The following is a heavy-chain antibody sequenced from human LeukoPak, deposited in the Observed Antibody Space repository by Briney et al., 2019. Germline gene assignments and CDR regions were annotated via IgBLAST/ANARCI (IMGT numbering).Heavy chain of an antibody. J-gene: IGHJ4*02. Sequence: SVKVSCKASGDTFSSYAISWVRQAPGQGLEWMGGIIPIFGTANYAQKFQGRVTITTDESTSTAYMELSSLRSEDTAVYYCARGPSRVGWFIDYWGQGTLVTVSS. V-gene: IGHV1-69*05. D-gene: IGHD3-3*01. CDR2: IIPIFGTA. CDR1: GDTFSSYA. CDR3: ARGPSRVGWFIDY.